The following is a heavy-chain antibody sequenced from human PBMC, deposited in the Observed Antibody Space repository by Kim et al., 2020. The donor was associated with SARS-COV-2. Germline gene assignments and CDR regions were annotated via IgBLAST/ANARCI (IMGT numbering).Heavy chain of an antibody. Sequence: KYYADSVKGRFTISRDNSKNTVYLEMNSLKPEDTAVYYCAKEGSGGGVDYWGQGTLVTVSS. D-gene: IGHD3-16*01. CDR3: AKEGSGGGVDY. J-gene: IGHJ4*02. CDR2: K. V-gene: IGHV3-30*02.